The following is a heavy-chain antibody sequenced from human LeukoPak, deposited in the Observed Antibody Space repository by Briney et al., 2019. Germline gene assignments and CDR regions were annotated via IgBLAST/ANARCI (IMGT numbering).Heavy chain of an antibody. D-gene: IGHD2-2*01. V-gene: IGHV3-48*03. CDR2: ISSSGGNI. CDR1: GFTFSSYE. CDR3: AKDLSYCTITSCSYYYYGMDV. J-gene: IGHJ6*02. Sequence: GGSLRLSCSASGFTFSSYEMNWVRQAPGKGLEWVSYISSSGGNIYYADSVKGRFTISRDNAKNSLYLQMNSLRAEDTAVYYCAKDLSYCTITSCSYYYYGMDVWGQGTTVTVSS.